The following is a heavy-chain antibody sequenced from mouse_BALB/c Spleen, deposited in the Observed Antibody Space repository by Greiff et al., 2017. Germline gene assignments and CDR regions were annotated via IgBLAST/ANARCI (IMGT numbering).Heavy chain of an antibody. V-gene: IGHV5-6-4*01. CDR1: GFTFSSYT. CDR2: ISSGGSYT. CDR3: TRDSTMTYFDY. J-gene: IGHJ2*01. Sequence: EVKVVESGGGLVKPGGSLKLSCAASGFTFSSYTMSWVRQTPEKRLEWVATISSGGSYTYYPDSVKGRFTISRDNAKNTLYLQMSSLKSEDTAMYYCTRDSTMTYFDYWGQGTTLTVSS. D-gene: IGHD2-4*01.